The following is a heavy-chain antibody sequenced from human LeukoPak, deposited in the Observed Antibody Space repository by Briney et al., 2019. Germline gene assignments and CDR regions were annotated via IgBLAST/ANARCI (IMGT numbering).Heavy chain of an antibody. Sequence: GASVKVSCKASGYIFTGYYMHWVRQAPGQGLEWMGWINPNSGDTNYAQKFQGRVTMTRDTSITTAYMELSRPKSDDTAVYYCARDGQQLVNGYWGQGTLVTVSS. D-gene: IGHD6-13*01. CDR2: INPNSGDT. CDR3: ARDGQQLVNGY. J-gene: IGHJ4*02. V-gene: IGHV1-2*02. CDR1: GYIFTGYY.